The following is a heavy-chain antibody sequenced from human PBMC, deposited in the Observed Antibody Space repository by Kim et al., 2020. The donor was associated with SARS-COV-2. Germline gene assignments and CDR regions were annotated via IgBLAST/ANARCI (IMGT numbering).Heavy chain of an antibody. CDR3: ARGYSSSSVWFDP. D-gene: IGHD6-6*01. CDR2: IYYSGST. Sequence: SETLSLTCTVSGGSISSGGYYWSWIRQHPGKGLEWIGYIYYSGSTYYNPSLKSRVTISVDTSKNQFSLKLSSVTAADTAVYYCARGYSSSSVWFDPWGQGTLVTVSS. J-gene: IGHJ5*02. CDR1: GGSISSGGYY. V-gene: IGHV4-31*03.